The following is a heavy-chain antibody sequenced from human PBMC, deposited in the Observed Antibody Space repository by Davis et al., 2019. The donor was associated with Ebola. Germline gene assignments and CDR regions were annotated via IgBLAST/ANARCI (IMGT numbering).Heavy chain of an antibody. CDR1: GYTFTSYG. Sequence: SCKASGYTFTSYGISWVRQAPGKGLEWVSHISGTGKNTDYADSVKGRFTISRDNPKNTLFLQLNSLRVEDTAIYYCARDSDVWGGGYWGQGTLVTVSS. D-gene: IGHD3-16*01. J-gene: IGHJ4*02. CDR3: ARDSDVWGGGY. CDR2: ISGTGKNT. V-gene: IGHV3-23*01.